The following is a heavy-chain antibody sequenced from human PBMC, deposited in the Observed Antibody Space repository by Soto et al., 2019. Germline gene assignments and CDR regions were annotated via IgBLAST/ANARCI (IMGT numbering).Heavy chain of an antibody. Sequence: QVQLVESGGGVVQPGRSLRLSCAASGFIFKHHAMHWVRQAAGKGLEWVAQIWYDGSHTYYTDSVKGRFTISRDNLKDMVYLKMDSLSAEDTAVYYCARDGQQLAPCGMDVWGQGTTVTVAS. CDR2: IWYDGSHT. V-gene: IGHV3-33*01. CDR3: ARDGQQLAPCGMDV. CDR1: GFIFKHHA. J-gene: IGHJ6*02. D-gene: IGHD1-1*01.